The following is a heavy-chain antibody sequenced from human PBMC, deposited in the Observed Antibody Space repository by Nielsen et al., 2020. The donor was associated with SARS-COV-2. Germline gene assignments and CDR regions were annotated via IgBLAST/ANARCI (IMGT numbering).Heavy chain of an antibody. J-gene: IGHJ4*02. CDR2: IYSSAT. Sequence: SETLSLTYTVSGGSISSGDFYWSWIRQPPGKGLEWIGYIYSSATYNPSLGSRVTISVDTSKNQFSLKLNSVTAADTAVYYCTRSDYYGSGSYCFDYWGQGTLVTVSS. D-gene: IGHD3-10*01. V-gene: IGHV4-30-4*01. CDR1: GGSISSGDFY. CDR3: TRSDYYGSGSYCFDY.